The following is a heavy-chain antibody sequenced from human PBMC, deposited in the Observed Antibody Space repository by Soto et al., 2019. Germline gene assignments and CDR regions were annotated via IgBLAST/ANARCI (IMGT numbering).Heavy chain of an antibody. J-gene: IGHJ4*02. Sequence: QVQLVQSGAEEKKPGGSVKVSCKASGYTFTSYAMHWVRQAPGQRLEWMGWINAGNGNTKYSQKFQGRVTITRDTSASTAYMELSSLRSEDTAVYYCARAVAVPADFDYWGQGTLVTVSS. CDR3: ARAVAVPADFDY. V-gene: IGHV1-3*05. D-gene: IGHD6-19*01. CDR1: GYTFTSYA. CDR2: INAGNGNT.